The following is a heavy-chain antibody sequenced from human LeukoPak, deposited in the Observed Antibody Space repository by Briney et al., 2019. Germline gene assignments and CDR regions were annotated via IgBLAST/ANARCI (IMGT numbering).Heavy chain of an antibody. CDR1: GFTFSSYA. CDR2: INSDGSST. Sequence: PGGSLRLSCAASGFTFSSYAMSWVRQAPGKGLVWVSRINSDGSSTSYADSVKGRFTISRDNAKNTLYLQMNSLRAEDTAVYYCAREWEAVAGTDYWGQGTLVTVSS. J-gene: IGHJ4*02. CDR3: AREWEAVAGTDY. V-gene: IGHV3-74*01. D-gene: IGHD6-19*01.